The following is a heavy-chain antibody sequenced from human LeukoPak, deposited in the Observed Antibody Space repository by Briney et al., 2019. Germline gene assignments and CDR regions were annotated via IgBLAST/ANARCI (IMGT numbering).Heavy chain of an antibody. J-gene: IGHJ4*02. CDR1: GTIYY. V-gene: IGHV1-46*01. Sequence: GASVKVSCKSSGTIYYVHWLRQAPGQGLEWMGIINPSGYTTSYARRFQGRVTMTRDTSTSTVYMEMRSLKSGDPAVYYWASRLQSASPWYFDFWGQGTLATVSS. D-gene: IGHD2-2*01. CDR2: INPSGYTT. CDR3: ASRLQSASPWYFDF.